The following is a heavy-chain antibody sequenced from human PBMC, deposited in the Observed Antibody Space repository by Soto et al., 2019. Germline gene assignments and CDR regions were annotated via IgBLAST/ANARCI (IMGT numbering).Heavy chain of an antibody. J-gene: IGHJ4*01. V-gene: IGHV3-74*01. D-gene: IGHD6-13*01. Sequence: EVQLVESGGGLVQPGGSLRLSCAASGFTFSSYWMNWVRQAPGTGLVWVSRINRDGSSINYADSARGRVTISRDNAKNTLYLQLNGLRAEDTAVYYCAREIATTGEDYFDYWGHGILVTVSS. CDR2: INRDGSSI. CDR1: GFTFSSYW. CDR3: AREIATTGEDYFDY.